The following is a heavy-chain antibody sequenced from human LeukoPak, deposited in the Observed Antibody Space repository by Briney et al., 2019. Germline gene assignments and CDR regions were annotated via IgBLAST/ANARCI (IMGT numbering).Heavy chain of an antibody. J-gene: IGHJ3*02. Sequence: GGSLRLSCAASGFTFSSYSMNWVRQAPGKGLEWVSYISSSSSTIYYADSVKGRFTISRDNAKNSLYLQMNSLGAEDTAVYYCARIVVPAAYDAFDIWGQGTMVTVSS. CDR2: ISSSSSTI. V-gene: IGHV3-48*01. CDR3: ARIVVPAAYDAFDI. CDR1: GFTFSSYS. D-gene: IGHD2-2*01.